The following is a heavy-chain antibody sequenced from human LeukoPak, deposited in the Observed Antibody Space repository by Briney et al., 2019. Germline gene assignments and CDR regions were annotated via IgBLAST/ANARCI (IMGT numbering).Heavy chain of an antibody. V-gene: IGHV4-39*07. CDR2: INHSGST. J-gene: IGHJ4*02. D-gene: IGHD2-15*01. CDR3: ARGRSEDTGWVDY. Sequence: PSETLSLTCTVSGGSISSGGYFCSWIRQPPGKGLEWIGEINHSGSTNYNPSLKSRVTISVDTSKNQFSLKLSSVTAADTAVYYRARGRSEDTGWVDYWGQGTLVTVSS. CDR1: GGSISSGGYF.